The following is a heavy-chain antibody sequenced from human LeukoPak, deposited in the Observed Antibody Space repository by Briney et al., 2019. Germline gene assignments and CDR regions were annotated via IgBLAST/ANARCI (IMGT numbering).Heavy chain of an antibody. V-gene: IGHV3-66*01. J-gene: IGHJ4*02. Sequence: PGGSLRLSCAASGFTVSSNYMSWVRQAPGKGLEWVSIIYSSGSTYYADSVKGRFTISRDNSKNTLYLQMSSLRAEDTAVYFCAREALGGGGYWGQGTLVTVSS. CDR3: AREALGGGGY. CDR1: GFTVSSNY. CDR2: IYSSGST. D-gene: IGHD3-10*01.